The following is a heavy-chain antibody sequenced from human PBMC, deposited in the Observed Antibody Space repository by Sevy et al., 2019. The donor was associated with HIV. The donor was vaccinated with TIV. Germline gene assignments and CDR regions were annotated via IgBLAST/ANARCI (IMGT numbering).Heavy chain of an antibody. CDR2: IIPIFGTA. D-gene: IGHD6-6*01. CDR3: ARVRGGSSVYYFDY. CDR1: GGTFSSYA. J-gene: IGHJ4*02. V-gene: IGHV1-69*13. Sequence: ASVKVSCKASGGTFSSYAISWVRQAPGQGLEWMGGIIPIFGTANYAQKFQGRVTITADESTSTAYMELSSLRSEDTAMYYCARVRGGSSVYYFDYWGQGTLVTVSS.